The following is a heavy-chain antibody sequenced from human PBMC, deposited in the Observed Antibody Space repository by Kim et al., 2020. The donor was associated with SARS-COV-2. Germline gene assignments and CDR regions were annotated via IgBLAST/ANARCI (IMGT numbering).Heavy chain of an antibody. CDR2: ISFSGST. J-gene: IGHJ4*02. V-gene: IGHV4-59*01. CDR3: ARSAKYYYDSSGYLDY. Sequence: SETLSLTCTVSGGSISRYYWNWIRQPPGKGLEWIGYISFSGSTNYNPSLKSRVSISIDKSRNQFSLNLNSVTASDTAVYFCARSAKYYYDSSGYLDYGGQGTLVTVSS. D-gene: IGHD3-22*01. CDR1: GGSISRYY.